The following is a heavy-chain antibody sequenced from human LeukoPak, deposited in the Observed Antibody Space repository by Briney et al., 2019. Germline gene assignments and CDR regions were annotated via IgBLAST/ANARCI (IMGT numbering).Heavy chain of an antibody. CDR1: GYTFSDYY. Sequence: ASVKVSCKASGYTFSDYYMHWVRQAPGQGLEWKGWINPNSGGTNYVQKFQGRVTMTRDTSISTAYMELSRLRSDDTAVYYCARDDIAVAGTFDYWGQGTLVTVSS. CDR2: INPNSGGT. J-gene: IGHJ4*02. D-gene: IGHD6-19*01. V-gene: IGHV1-2*02. CDR3: ARDDIAVAGTFDY.